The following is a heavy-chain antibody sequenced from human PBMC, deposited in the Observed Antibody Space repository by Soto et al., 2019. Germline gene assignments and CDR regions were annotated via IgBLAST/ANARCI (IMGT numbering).Heavy chain of an antibody. D-gene: IGHD2-15*01. CDR2: IIPLFGTA. CDR3: ARNYGHDCGGGNCYFYF. J-gene: IGHJ4*02. Sequence: QVQLVQSGAEVKKPGSSVKVSCKASGGTFSRYAINWVRQAPGHGLEWMGGIIPLFGTANYAQKFQGRVTITADESASTAHMEVRSLRSEDTAVYYCARNYGHDCGGGNCYFYFWGQGTLVTVSS. V-gene: IGHV1-69*01. CDR1: GGTFSRYA.